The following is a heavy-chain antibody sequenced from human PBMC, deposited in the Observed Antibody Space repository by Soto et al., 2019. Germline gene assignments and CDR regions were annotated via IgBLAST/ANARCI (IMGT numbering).Heavy chain of an antibody. CDR2: ISAHNGNT. Sequence: QVHLVQSGAEVKKPGASVKVSCQGSGYAFTTYGITWVRQAPGQGLEWMGWISAHNGNTNDAQKLQGRVTVTRDTSTSTADRELRSLRYDDPAVYYCARGRYGDYWGQGALVTVSS. CDR1: GYAFTTYG. J-gene: IGHJ4*02. V-gene: IGHV1-18*01. CDR3: ARGRYGDY. D-gene: IGHD1-1*01.